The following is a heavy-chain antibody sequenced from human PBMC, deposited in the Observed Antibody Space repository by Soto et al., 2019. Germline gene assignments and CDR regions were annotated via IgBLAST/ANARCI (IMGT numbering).Heavy chain of an antibody. D-gene: IGHD3-10*01. V-gene: IGHV4-34*02. Sequence: QVRLQQWGAGLVRPSETLSLTCAVYGGSFNNYCWSWIRQPPGKGLEWIGEVCPGGRTNYSPTLKREVRMAVAGYKNQFSLRLTSVTVAETAVYYCARGDYGQYDAYNWFDPWGQGNLVIVAS. CDR1: GGSFNNYC. CDR3: ARGDYGQYDAYNWFDP. J-gene: IGHJ5*02. CDR2: VCPGGRT.